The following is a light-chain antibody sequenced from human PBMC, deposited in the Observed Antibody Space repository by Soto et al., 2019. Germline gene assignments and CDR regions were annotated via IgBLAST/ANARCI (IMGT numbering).Light chain of an antibody. V-gene: IGKV1-5*01. Sequence: DIQMTESPSTLSGSVGDRVTITCRASQSIRSWLAWYQHKPGKAPKLLIYAASSLQSGVPSRFSGSGSGTEFTLTISSLQSEDFAVYYCQQHNNWPPITFGQGTRLEIK. J-gene: IGKJ5*01. CDR3: QQHNNWPPIT. CDR1: QSIRSW. CDR2: AAS.